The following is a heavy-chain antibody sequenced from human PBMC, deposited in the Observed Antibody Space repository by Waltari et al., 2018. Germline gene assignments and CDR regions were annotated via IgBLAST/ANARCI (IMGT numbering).Heavy chain of an antibody. CDR2: ISGSGGST. D-gene: IGHD3-10*01. Sequence: EVQLVESGGGLVQPGGSLRLSCAASGFTFSSYAMSWVRQAPGKGLEWVSAISGSGGSTYYADSVEGRFTISRDNSKNTLYLQMNSLRAEDTAVYYCAKTSGGDYYYYYYMDVWGKGTTVTVSS. CDR3: AKTSGGDYYYYYYMDV. J-gene: IGHJ6*03. CDR1: GFTFSSYA. V-gene: IGHV3-23*04.